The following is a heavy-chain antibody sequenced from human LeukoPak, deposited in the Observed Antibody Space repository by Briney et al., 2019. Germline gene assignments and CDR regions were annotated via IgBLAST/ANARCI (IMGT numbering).Heavy chain of an antibody. CDR1: GGSISSGDYY. D-gene: IGHD5-24*01. J-gene: IGHJ4*02. Sequence: SETLSLTCTVSGGSISSGDYYWSWIRQPPGKGLEWIGYIYYSGSTYYNPSLRSRVTISVDTSKNQFSLKLSSVTAADTAVYYCARTPPRDGYNSDPYYFDYWGQGTLVTVSS. CDR3: ARTPPRDGYNSDPYYFDY. V-gene: IGHV4-30-4*01. CDR2: IYYSGST.